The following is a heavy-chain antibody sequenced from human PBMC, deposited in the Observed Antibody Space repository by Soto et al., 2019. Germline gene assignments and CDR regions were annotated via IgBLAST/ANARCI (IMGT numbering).Heavy chain of an antibody. J-gene: IGHJ6*02. CDR3: ARVRDLRFLEWLSYYYYGMDV. CDR1: GGTFSSYA. Sequence: SVKVSCKASGGTFSSYAISWVRQAPGQGLEWMGGIIPIFGTANYAQKFQGRVTITADESTSTAYMELSSLRSEDTAVYYCARVRDLRFLEWLSYYYYGMDVWG. D-gene: IGHD3-3*01. V-gene: IGHV1-69*13. CDR2: IIPIFGTA.